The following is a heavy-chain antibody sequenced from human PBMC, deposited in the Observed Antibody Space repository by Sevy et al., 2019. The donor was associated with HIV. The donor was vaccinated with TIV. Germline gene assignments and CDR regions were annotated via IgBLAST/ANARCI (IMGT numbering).Heavy chain of an antibody. V-gene: IGHV4-59*08. Sequence: SETLSLTCTVSGGSITSLYWNWIRQPPGKGLEWIANIYYNGHINYTPSLKSRVTLSLDTSKNQFALRLSSVTAADTAMYYCAGENAWGRGYSWGQGTLVTVSS. CDR2: IYYNGHI. CDR3: AGENAWGRGYS. J-gene: IGHJ4*02. CDR1: GGSITSLY. D-gene: IGHD1-26*01.